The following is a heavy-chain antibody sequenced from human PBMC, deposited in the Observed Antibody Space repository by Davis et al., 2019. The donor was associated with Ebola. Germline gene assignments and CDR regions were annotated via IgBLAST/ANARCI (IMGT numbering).Heavy chain of an antibody. Sequence: MPSETLSLTCTVSGGSISSGGYYWSWIRQHPGKGLEWIGYIYYSGSTYYNPSLKRRVTISVDTSKNQFSLKLSSVTAADTAVYYCARHSTRYYYYGMDVWGQGTTVTVSS. V-gene: IGHV4-31*03. D-gene: IGHD1-1*01. CDR3: ARHSTRYYYYGMDV. CDR2: IYYSGST. J-gene: IGHJ6*02. CDR1: GGSISSGGYY.